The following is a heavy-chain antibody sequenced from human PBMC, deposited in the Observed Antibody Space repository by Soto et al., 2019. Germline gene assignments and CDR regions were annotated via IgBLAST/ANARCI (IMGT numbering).Heavy chain of an antibody. V-gene: IGHV3-23*01. J-gene: IGHJ5*02. CDR1: GLTFSDYG. Sequence: EVKLLESGGGLVQPGGSLRLSCAASGLTFSDYGMSWVRQAPGKGLEWVSGISYSGDRTYYADSVKGRFTITRDNSKNTLYLQMSGLRAEDTAVYYCSKDHLGCKSSTCYGMIGNWFDPWGQGTLVTVSS. D-gene: IGHD3-16*01. CDR2: ISYSGDRT. CDR3: SKDHLGCKSSTCYGMIGNWFDP.